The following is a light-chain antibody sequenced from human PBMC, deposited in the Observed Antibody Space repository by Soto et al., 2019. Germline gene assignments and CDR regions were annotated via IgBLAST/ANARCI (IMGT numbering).Light chain of an antibody. Sequence: QSALTQPASVSGSPGQSITISCTGTSSDVGGHNYVSWYQQHPGTAPKLMIYEVTNRPSGVSNRFSGSKSGNTASLTISGLRAEDEADYYCSSYTSSTGLDVVFGGGTKLTVL. CDR1: SSDVGGHNY. CDR3: SSYTSSTGLDVV. V-gene: IGLV2-14*01. J-gene: IGLJ2*01. CDR2: EVT.